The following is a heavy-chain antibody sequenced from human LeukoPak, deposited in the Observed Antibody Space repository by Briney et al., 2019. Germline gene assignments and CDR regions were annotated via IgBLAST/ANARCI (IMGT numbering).Heavy chain of an antibody. D-gene: IGHD4-23*01. Sequence: PSETLSLTCIISGGSINSYYWSWIRQPAGKGLEWIGRFYASGTTYYNPALNSRAAVSIDTSKSHFSLKLTSVTAADTAVYYCARVRGNSFRGVYYFDYWGQGTLVTVSS. V-gene: IGHV4-4*07. CDR1: GGSINSYY. J-gene: IGHJ4*02. CDR3: ARVRGNSFRGVYYFDY. CDR2: FYASGTT.